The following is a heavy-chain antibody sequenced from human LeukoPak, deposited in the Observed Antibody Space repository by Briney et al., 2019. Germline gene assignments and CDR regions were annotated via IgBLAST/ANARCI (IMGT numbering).Heavy chain of an antibody. CDR3: ATYSSSSGPLGY. CDR1: GYTFTTYD. D-gene: IGHD6-6*01. V-gene: IGHV1-8*01. Sequence: ASVKVSCKASGYTFTTYDINWVRQATGQGLEWMGRMNPNSGNTGYAQKFQGRVTMTRNTSISTAYMELSSLRSEDTAVYYCATYSSSSGPLGYWGQGTLVTVSS. J-gene: IGHJ4*02. CDR2: MNPNSGNT.